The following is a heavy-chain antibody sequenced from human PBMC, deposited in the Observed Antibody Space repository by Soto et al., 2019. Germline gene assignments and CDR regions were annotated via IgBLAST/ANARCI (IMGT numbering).Heavy chain of an antibody. J-gene: IGHJ6*02. Sequence: QVQLVQSGPEMKKPGASVRVSCKVSGYTLSNNGLSWVRQAPGQRFEWLGRISTDNGRTNYAQKFRGRVSMTTDTSTGTAYMELTNLRSDDTAVYYCVRDDGGLVRYYYHGWDVWGQGTTVTVTS. V-gene: IGHV1-18*04. CDR3: VRDDGGLVRYYYHGWDV. CDR1: GYTLSNNG. D-gene: IGHD6-6*01. CDR2: ISTDNGRT.